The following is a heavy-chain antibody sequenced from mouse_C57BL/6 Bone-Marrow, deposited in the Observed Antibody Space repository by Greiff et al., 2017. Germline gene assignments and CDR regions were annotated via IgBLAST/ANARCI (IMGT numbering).Heavy chain of an antibody. Sequence: QVQLQQSGAVLVKPGASVKISCKASGYAFSSYWLNWVKQRPGKGLEWIGQIYPGDGDTNYNGKFKGKATLTADKSSSTAYMQLSSLTSEDSAVYFCARENWVAWFAYWGQGTLVTVSA. J-gene: IGHJ3*01. V-gene: IGHV1-80*01. CDR2: IYPGDGDT. CDR1: GYAFSSYW. D-gene: IGHD4-1*01. CDR3: ARENWVAWFAY.